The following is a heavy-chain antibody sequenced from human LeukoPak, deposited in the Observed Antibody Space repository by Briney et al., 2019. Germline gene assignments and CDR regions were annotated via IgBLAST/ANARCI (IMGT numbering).Heavy chain of an antibody. J-gene: IGHJ1*01. D-gene: IGHD3-9*01. CDR2: IYYSGST. V-gene: IGHV4-59*08. CDR3: ARGPSYYDILD. CDR1: GGSISSYY. Sequence: PETLSLTCTVSGGSISSYYWSWIRQPPGKGLEWIGYIYYSGSTNYNPSLKSRVTISVDTSKNQFSLKLSSVTAADTAVYYCARGPSYYDILDWGQGTLVTVSS.